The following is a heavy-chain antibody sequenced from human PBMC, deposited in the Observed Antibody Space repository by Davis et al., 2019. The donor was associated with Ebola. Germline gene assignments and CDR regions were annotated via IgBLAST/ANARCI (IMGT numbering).Heavy chain of an antibody. Sequence: PSETLSLTCAISGGSFSDYFWSWIRQSPGKGLEWIGEINRRRKTFYNPSLKSRVSLSVDTSKNQFSLKLSSVTAADTAVYFCASPHQIRDAGCFDPWGPGTLVTVSS. CDR1: GGSFSDYF. CDR3: ASPHQIRDAGCFDP. CDR2: INRRRKT. J-gene: IGHJ5*02. V-gene: IGHV4-34*01.